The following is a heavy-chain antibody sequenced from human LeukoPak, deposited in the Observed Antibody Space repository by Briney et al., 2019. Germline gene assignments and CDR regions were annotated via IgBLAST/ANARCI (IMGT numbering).Heavy chain of an antibody. J-gene: IGHJ4*02. CDR1: GGSISSGSYY. D-gene: IGHD2-2*01. Sequence: SETLSLTCTVSGGSISSGSYYWGWIRQPPGKGLEWIGSIYYSGSTYYNASLTSRVTISIDTSRNQFSLRLTSVTAADTAVYYCAKIYCSSISCYQKFFDYWGQGTLVTVSS. V-gene: IGHV4-39*07. CDR2: IYYSGST. CDR3: AKIYCSSISCYQKFFDY.